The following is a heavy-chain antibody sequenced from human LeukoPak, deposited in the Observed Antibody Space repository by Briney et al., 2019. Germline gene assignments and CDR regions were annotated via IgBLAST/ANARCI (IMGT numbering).Heavy chain of an antibody. V-gene: IGHV4-61*08. CDR1: GASVSSGGYA. CDR3: ARGFMVAVAGTADAFDI. Sequence: PSETLSLTCAVSGASVSSGGYAWSWIRLPPGKGLEWIGYNGNSNYNPSLKSRVTISLDTSKNQFSLKLSSVTAADTAVYYCARGFMVAVAGTADAFDIWGQGTMVTVSS. D-gene: IGHD6-19*01. J-gene: IGHJ3*02. CDR2: NGNS.